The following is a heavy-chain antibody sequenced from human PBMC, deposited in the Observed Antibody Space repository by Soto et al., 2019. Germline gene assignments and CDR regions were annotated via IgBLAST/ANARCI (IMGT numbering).Heavy chain of an antibody. CDR2: TRNRGHGYAT. Sequence: EVQLVESGGGLVQPGGSLKLSCAASGFTFSDFTIHWVRQASGQGLEWVGRTRNRGHGYATEYAASVKGRFTISRDNSKNTAYLQMNSLKTDDTAVYYCTRHDPSGHSDYWGQGTLVTVSS. J-gene: IGHJ4*02. V-gene: IGHV3-73*02. CDR1: GFTFSDFT. CDR3: TRHDPSGHSDY.